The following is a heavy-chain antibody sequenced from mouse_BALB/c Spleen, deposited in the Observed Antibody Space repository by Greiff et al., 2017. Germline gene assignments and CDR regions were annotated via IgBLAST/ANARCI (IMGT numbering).Heavy chain of an antibody. CDR3: ATIYYDYGGFDY. V-gene: IGHV3-2*02. CDR1: GYSITSDYA. D-gene: IGHD2-4*01. Sequence: ESGPGLVKPSQSLSLTCTVTGYSITSDYAWNWIRQFPGNKLEWMGYISYSGSTSYNPSLKSRISITRDTSKNQFFLQLNSVTTEDTATYYCATIYYDYGGFDYWGQGTTLTVSS. J-gene: IGHJ2*01. CDR2: ISYSGST.